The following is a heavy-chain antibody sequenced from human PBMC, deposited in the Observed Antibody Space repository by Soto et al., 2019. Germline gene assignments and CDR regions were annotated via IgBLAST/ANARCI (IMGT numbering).Heavy chain of an antibody. Sequence: GESLKISCKGSGYSFTSYWISWVRQMPGKGLEWMGRIDPSDSYTNYSPSFQGHVTISADKSISTAYLQWSSLKASDTAMYYCVRQDSSPSGYYYGMDVWGQGTTVTVSS. CDR2: IDPSDSYT. V-gene: IGHV5-10-1*01. D-gene: IGHD6-6*01. CDR3: VRQDSSPSGYYYGMDV. CDR1: GYSFTSYW. J-gene: IGHJ6*02.